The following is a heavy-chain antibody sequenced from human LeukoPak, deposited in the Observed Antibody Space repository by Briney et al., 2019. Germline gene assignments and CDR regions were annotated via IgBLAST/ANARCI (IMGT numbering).Heavy chain of an antibody. Sequence: ASVKVSYKASGYTFTGYYMHWVRPAPGQGLEWKGWMNPNSANTGYSQKFRGRVTMTRNTSISTAYMELNSLRSEDTAVYYCARGGLRWRDPFDIWGQGTLVTVSS. D-gene: IGHD2-15*01. V-gene: IGHV1-8*02. CDR2: MNPNSANT. J-gene: IGHJ3*02. CDR1: GYTFTGYY. CDR3: ARGGLRWRDPFDI.